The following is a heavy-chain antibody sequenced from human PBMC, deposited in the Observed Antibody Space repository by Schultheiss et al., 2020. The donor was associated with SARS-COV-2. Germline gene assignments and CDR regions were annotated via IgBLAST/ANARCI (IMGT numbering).Heavy chain of an antibody. CDR3: AREFLDSSWYDY. CDR1: GYTFTIYY. D-gene: IGHD6-13*01. J-gene: IGHJ4*02. CDR2: ISAYNGNT. V-gene: IGHV1-18*04. Sequence: ASVKVSCKASGYTFTIYYMHWVRQAPGQGLEWMGWISAYNGNTNYAQKLQGRVTMTTDTSTSTAYMELSSLRSEDTAVYYCAREFLDSSWYDYWGQGTLVTVSS.